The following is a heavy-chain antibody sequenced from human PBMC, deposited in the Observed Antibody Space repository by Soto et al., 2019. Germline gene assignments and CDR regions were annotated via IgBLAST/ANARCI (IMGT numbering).Heavy chain of an antibody. D-gene: IGHD4-17*01. CDR2: ISSSGSTI. Sequence: GGSLRLSCAASVFTFSAYSMNWVRQAPGKGLEWVSYISSSGSTIYYADSVKGRFTISRDNAKNSLYLQMNSLRAEDTAVYYCARQYDYGDLYYSYYYMDVWGKGTTVTVSS. CDR3: ARQYDYGDLYYSYYYMDV. V-gene: IGHV3-48*01. J-gene: IGHJ6*03. CDR1: VFTFSAYS.